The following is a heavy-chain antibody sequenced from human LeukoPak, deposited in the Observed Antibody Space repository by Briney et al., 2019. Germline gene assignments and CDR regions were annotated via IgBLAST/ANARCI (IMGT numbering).Heavy chain of an antibody. D-gene: IGHD2-2*02. CDR3: AKASVAIPQYCNS. J-gene: IGHJ5*02. Sequence: GGSLRLSCAVSGFTFSSYWMSWVRQAPGKGLEWVSTISGTGSSTYYADSAKGRFTISRDNSKDTLFLQLNSLTAADTAMYFCAKASVAIPQYCNSWGQGTLVTVSS. CDR2: ISGTGSST. V-gene: IGHV3-23*01. CDR1: GFTFSSYW.